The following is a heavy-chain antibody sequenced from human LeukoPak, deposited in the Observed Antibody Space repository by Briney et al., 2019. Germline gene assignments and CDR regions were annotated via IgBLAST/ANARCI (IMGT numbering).Heavy chain of an antibody. J-gene: IGHJ6*04. CDR3: ARQVEDIVVVVAATPHYGMDV. D-gene: IGHD2-15*01. CDR2: IDPSDSYT. CDR1: GYSFTSYW. V-gene: IGHV5-10-1*01. Sequence: GESLRISRKGSGYSFTSYWISWVRQMPGKGLEWMGRIDPSDSYTNYSPSFQGHVTISADKSISTAYLQWSSLKASDTAMYYCARQVEDIVVVVAATPHYGMDVWGKGTTVTVSS.